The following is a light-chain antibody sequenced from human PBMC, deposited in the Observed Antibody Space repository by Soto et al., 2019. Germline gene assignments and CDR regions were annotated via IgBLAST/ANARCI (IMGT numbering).Light chain of an antibody. J-gene: IGLJ1*01. CDR1: SSNIGTNA. CDR2: NNN. CDR3: AAWDDSLNGYV. V-gene: IGLV1-44*01. Sequence: QSVLTQPPSASWTPGQRVTISCSGGSSNIGTNAVNWYQQLPGTAPKLLIYNNNQRPSGVPDRFSGSKSGTSASLAISGLQSEDEADYYCAAWDDSLNGYVFGNGTKVTVL.